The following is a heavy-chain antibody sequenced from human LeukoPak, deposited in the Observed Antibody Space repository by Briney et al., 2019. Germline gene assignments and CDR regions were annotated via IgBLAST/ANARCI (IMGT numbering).Heavy chain of an antibody. V-gene: IGHV4-39*01. CDR1: GGSISSSSYY. D-gene: IGHD6-19*01. CDR2: IYYSGST. J-gene: IGHJ4*02. Sequence: SETLSLTCTVSGGSISSSSYYWGWIRQPPGKGLEWIGSIYYSGSTYYNPSLKSRVTISVDTSKNQFSLKLSSVTAADTAVYYCARIPVAGDFDYWGQGTLVTVSS. CDR3: ARIPVAGDFDY.